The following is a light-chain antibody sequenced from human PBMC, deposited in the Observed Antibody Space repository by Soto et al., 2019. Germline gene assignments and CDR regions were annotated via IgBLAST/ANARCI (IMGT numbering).Light chain of an antibody. Sequence: DIQMTQSPSTLSASVGDRVTITCRASQSISSWLAWYQQKPGKAPKLLIYKASGLESGVPSRFSVSGSGTEFTLTSSSLQPDDFATYYCQQYSTYPWTFGQGTKVELK. CDR3: QQYSTYPWT. CDR2: KAS. CDR1: QSISSW. V-gene: IGKV1-5*03. J-gene: IGKJ1*01.